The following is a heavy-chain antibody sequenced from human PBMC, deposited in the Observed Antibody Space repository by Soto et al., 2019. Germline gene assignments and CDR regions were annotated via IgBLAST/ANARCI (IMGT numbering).Heavy chain of an antibody. D-gene: IGHD5-12*01. CDR3: ARQYFATIAY. CDR2: IYYSGST. V-gene: IGHV4-39*01. J-gene: IGHJ4*02. Sequence: SETLSLTCTVSGGSISSSSYYWGWIRQPPGKGLEWIGSIYYSGSTYYNPSLKSRVTISVDTSKNQFSLKLSSVTAADTAVYYCARQYFATIAYWGQGTLVTVSS. CDR1: GGSISSSSYY.